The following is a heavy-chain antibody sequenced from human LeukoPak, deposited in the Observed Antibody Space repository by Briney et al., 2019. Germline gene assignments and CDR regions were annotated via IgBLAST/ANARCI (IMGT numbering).Heavy chain of an antibody. CDR2: ISSSSSYI. CDR3: ARVGTTVTSVDY. D-gene: IGHD4-17*01. V-gene: IGHV3-21*01. J-gene: IGHJ4*02. CDR1: GFTFNTYA. Sequence: PGGSLRLSCAASGFTFNTYAMSWVRQTPGKGLEWVSSISSSSSYIYYADSVKGRFTISRDNAKNSLYLQMNSLRAEDTAVYYCARVGTTVTSVDYWGQGTLVTVSS.